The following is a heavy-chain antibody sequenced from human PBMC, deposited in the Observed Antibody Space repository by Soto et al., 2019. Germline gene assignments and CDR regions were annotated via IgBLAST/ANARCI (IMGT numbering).Heavy chain of an antibody. J-gene: IGHJ4*02. CDR3: GRYARGAYYWDY. V-gene: IGHV4-59*01. CDR2: VYYTGST. Sequence: SETLSLTCTVSGGSISGYYWSWIRQPPERGLEYIGFVYYTGSTNYSPSLKSRLTISVDPSKNQFSLSLSSVTAANTAVYYCGRYARGAYYWDYWGQGALVTVSS. D-gene: IGHD3-22*01. CDR1: GGSISGYY.